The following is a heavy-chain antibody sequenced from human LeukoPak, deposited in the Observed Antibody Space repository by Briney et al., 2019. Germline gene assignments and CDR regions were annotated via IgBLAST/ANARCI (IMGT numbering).Heavy chain of an antibody. CDR3: ATETWND. CDR2: IFRDGST. D-gene: IGHD1-1*01. CDR1: GFAVSSYY. J-gene: IGHJ4*02. V-gene: IGHV3-53*01. Sequence: PGGSLRLSCAASGFAVSSYYMSWVRQAPGKGLEWVSVIFRDGSTSHADSVKGRFTISRDNSRNTVYLQMNSLRAEDTAVYYCATETWNDWGQGTLVTVSS.